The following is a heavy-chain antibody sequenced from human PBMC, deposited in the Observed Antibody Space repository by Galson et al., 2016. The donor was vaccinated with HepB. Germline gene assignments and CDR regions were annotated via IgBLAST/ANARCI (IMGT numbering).Heavy chain of an antibody. CDR3: ARDGRWLHPFDS. Sequence: ETLSLTCTVSGASVSSGSYYWTWIRQPPGKGLEWIGYIYYNGNTNYNPALKSRVTISVATSKDQFSLNLSSVTAADTAVYFCARDGRWLHPFDSWGQGSLVTVSS. V-gene: IGHV4-61*01. CDR2: IYYNGNT. J-gene: IGHJ4*02. CDR1: GASVSSGSYY. D-gene: IGHD5-24*01.